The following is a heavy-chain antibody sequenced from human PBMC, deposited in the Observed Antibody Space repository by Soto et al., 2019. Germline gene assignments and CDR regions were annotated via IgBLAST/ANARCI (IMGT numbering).Heavy chain of an antibody. Sequence: QLQLQESGSGLVKPSQTLSLTCAVSGGSISSGGYSWSWIRQPPGKGLEWIGFIYHSGSTYYNPSLKSRVTISVDRSKNQFSLKLSSVTAADTAVYYCARVGSQDFWSGPTGFDPWGQGTLVTVSS. CDR2: IYHSGST. CDR1: GGSISSGGYS. D-gene: IGHD3-3*01. J-gene: IGHJ5*02. V-gene: IGHV4-30-2*01. CDR3: ARVGSQDFWSGPTGFDP.